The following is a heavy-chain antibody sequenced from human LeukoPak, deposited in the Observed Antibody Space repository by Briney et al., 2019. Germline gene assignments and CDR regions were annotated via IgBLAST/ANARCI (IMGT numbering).Heavy chain of an antibody. J-gene: IGHJ5*02. CDR3: AKGDLFWSGYEGFDP. CDR1: GFTFSSYD. CDR2: ISGSGGST. V-gene: IGHV3-23*01. D-gene: IGHD3-3*01. Sequence: GGSLRLSCAASGFTFSSYDMSWVRQAPGKGLEWVAAISGSGGSTYYADSVKGRFTISRDNSKNTLYLQMNSLRAEDTAVYYCAKGDLFWSGYEGFDPWGQGTLVTVSS.